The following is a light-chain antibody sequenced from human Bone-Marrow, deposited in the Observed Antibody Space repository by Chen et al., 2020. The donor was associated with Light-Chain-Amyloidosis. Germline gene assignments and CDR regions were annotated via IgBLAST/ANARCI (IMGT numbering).Light chain of an antibody. J-gene: IGLJ1*01. CDR1: SGDVGTYNY. V-gene: IGLV2-14*01. CDR3: SSFTSSSSYV. CDR2: AVS. Sequence: QPALTQPASVSGSPGLSNNISCTGTSGDVGTYNYVSWYQQHPGKAPKVMIYAVSNRPSGVSNRFSGSKSGNTASLTISGLQAEDEADYYCSSFTSSSSYVFGPGTKVTVL.